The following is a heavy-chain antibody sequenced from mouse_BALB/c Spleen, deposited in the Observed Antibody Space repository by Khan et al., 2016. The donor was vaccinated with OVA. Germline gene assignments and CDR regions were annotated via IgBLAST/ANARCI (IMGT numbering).Heavy chain of an antibody. CDR2: INTHSGVP. D-gene: IGHD2-14*01. V-gene: IGHV9-4*02. J-gene: IGHJ4*01. CDR3: ARGGAAYYRNDGGAMDY. Sequence: QLQLVQSGPELKKPGETVRISCKASGYTFTNAGMQWVQKMPGKGLKWIGWINTHSGVPKYAEDFKGRFAFSLETSASTVYLQITNLKNDDTATYFCARGGAAYYRNDGGAMDYWGQGTSVTVSS. CDR1: GYTFTNAG.